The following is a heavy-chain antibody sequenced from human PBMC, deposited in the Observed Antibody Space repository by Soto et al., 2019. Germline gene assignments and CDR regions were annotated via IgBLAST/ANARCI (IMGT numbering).Heavy chain of an antibody. CDR1: RFTFRSYA. CDR3: SRVLCSNWLQGWFYP. J-gene: IGHJ5*02. V-gene: IGHV3-30-3*01. CDR2: ISYDGDNR. D-gene: IGHD6-13*01. Sequence: GGSLRLSCAASRFTFRSYAMHWVRQAPGKGLEWVAAISYDGDNRYYADSVKGRFTVSRDNSKNTLYLQMESLRTADTAVYYCSRVLCSNWLQGWFYPRAHGTLVTVSS.